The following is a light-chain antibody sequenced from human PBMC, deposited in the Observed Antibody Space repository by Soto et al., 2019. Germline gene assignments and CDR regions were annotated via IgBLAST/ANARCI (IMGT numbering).Light chain of an antibody. V-gene: IGLV2-23*02. CDR3: CSYAGSSTYV. J-gene: IGLJ1*01. CDR2: EVS. CDR1: SSDVGSYNL. Sequence: QSLLTQPGSVSGSPGQSITISCTGTSSDVGSYNLVSWYQQHPGKAPKLMIYEVSKRPSGVSNRFSGSKSGNTASLTISGLQAEDEADYYCCSYAGSSTYVFGTGTKVTVL.